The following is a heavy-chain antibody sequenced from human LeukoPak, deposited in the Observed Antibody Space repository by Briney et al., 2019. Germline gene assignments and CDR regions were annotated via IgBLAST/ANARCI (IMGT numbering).Heavy chain of an antibody. CDR1: GFTFSDYS. Sequence: GGSLRLSCAASGFTFSDYSMNWVRQAPGKGLEWVSFISSSSSTIYYADSVKGRFTISRDNAQNSVYLQMNSLRTEDTAVYYCARETRRGTNFDYWGQGTQVTVSS. J-gene: IGHJ4*02. CDR3: ARETRRGTNFDY. V-gene: IGHV3-48*01. CDR2: ISSSSSTI.